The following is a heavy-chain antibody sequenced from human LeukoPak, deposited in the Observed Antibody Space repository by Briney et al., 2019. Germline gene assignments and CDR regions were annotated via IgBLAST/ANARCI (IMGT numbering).Heavy chain of an antibody. Sequence: PSETLALTCSVSGGSVTSYYWNWVRQTPGQGLEWIGYISSSETTDYGPSFKSRVTMSLDTSKNQFSLKLSSVTAADTGVYYCARGYCSDERCPVFPSWGQGTLVTVSS. CDR1: GGSVTSYY. J-gene: IGHJ5*02. D-gene: IGHD2-15*01. V-gene: IGHV4-59*02. CDR3: ARGYCSDERCPVFPS. CDR2: ISSSETT.